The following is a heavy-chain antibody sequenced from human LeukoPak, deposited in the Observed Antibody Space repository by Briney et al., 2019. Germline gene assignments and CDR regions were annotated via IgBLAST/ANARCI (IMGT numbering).Heavy chain of an antibody. V-gene: IGHV4-4*07. Sequence: SETLSLTCTVSGGSISSYDWSWIRQPAGKGLEWIGGIYTSGSTNYNPSLKSRVTVSVDTSKNQFSLKLSSVPAADTAVYYCARDSPPVDYYYYYMDVWGKGTTVTVSS. J-gene: IGHJ6*03. CDR1: GGSISSYD. CDR2: IYTSGST. CDR3: ARDSPPVDYYYYYMDV.